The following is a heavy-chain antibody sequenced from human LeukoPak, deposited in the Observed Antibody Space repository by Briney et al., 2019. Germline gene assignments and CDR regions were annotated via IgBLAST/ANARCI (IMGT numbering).Heavy chain of an antibody. V-gene: IGHV3-9*01. CDR3: AKANRGILTGENWFDP. J-gene: IGHJ5*02. Sequence: GGSLRLSCAASGFTFDDYAMHWVRQAPGKGLEWVSGISWNSGSIGYADSVKGRFTISRDNAKNSLYLQMNSLRAEDTALYYCAKANRGILTGENWFDPWGQGTLVTASS. CDR2: ISWNSGSI. D-gene: IGHD3-9*01. CDR1: GFTFDDYA.